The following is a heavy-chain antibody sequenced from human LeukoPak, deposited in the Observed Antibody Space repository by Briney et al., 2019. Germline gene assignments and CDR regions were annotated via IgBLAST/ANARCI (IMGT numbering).Heavy chain of an antibody. CDR3: ARLLAGEYDPFDI. J-gene: IGHJ3*02. V-gene: IGHV4-34*11. Sequence: PSETLSLTCAVYGGSFSGYYWSWIRQPPGTGLEWIGNIFYSGSTNYNPSLQSRVSISVDTSKNQFALNLSSVTAADTAVYYCARLLAGEYDPFDIWGQGTMVTVSS. CDR2: IFYSGST. D-gene: IGHD3-10*01. CDR1: GGSFSGYY.